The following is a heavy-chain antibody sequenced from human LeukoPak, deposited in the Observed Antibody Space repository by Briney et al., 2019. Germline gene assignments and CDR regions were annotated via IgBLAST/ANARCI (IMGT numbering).Heavy chain of an antibody. D-gene: IGHD2-21*02. J-gene: IGHJ4*02. CDR3: AKEVDCPSDCLFFHS. V-gene: IGHV3-43*01. CDR1: GFTFDRFT. Sequence: GGTLRLSCAASGFTFDRFTIHWVRQTPGKGLEWVSLINRRGHTFYADSVKGRFTISRDNSRNSVFLQMNSLRPEDTALYHCAKEVDCPSDCLFFHSWGQGTLVAVSS. CDR2: INRRGHT.